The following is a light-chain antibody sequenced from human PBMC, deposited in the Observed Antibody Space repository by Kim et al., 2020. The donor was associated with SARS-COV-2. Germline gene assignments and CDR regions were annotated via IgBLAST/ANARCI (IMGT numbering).Light chain of an antibody. CDR2: AAS. Sequence: DIQMTQSPSSLSASVGDRVTITCRASQDISNYLAWYQQKPGKVPKLLIYAASTLQSGVPSRFSGSGSGTVFTLTISSLQPEDVATYYCQKYNSAPWTFGQGTKVDIK. CDR1: QDISNY. V-gene: IGKV1-27*01. J-gene: IGKJ1*01. CDR3: QKYNSAPWT.